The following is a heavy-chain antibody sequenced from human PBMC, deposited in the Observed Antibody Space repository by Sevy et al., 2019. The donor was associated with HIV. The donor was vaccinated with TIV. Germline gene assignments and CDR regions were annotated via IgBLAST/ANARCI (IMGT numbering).Heavy chain of an antibody. J-gene: IGHJ6*02. CDR2: IYTSGST. CDR1: GGSISSYY. V-gene: IGHV4-4*07. CDR3: ARGGNWNPPGGMDV. D-gene: IGHD1-1*01. Sequence: SETLSLTCTVSGGSISSYYWSWIRQPAGKGLEWIGRIYTSGSTNYNPSLKSRVTMSVDTSKNQCSLKLSSVTAADTAVYYCARGGNWNPPGGMDVWGQGTTVTVSS.